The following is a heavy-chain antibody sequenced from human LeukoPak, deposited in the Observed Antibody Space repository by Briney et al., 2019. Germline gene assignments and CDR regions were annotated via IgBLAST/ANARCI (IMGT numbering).Heavy chain of an antibody. V-gene: IGHV3-30*04. D-gene: IGHD6-6*01. Sequence: GRSLRLSCAASGFTFGSYAMHWVRQAPGKGLEWVAVISYDGSNKYYADSVKGRFTISRDNSKNTLYLQMNSLRAEDTAVYYCARDYISSDYYYYYMDVWGKGTTVTISS. CDR3: ARDYISSDYYYYYMDV. CDR1: GFTFGSYA. J-gene: IGHJ6*03. CDR2: ISYDGSNK.